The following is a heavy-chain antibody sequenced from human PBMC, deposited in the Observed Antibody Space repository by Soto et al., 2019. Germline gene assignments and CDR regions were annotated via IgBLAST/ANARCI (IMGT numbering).Heavy chain of an antibody. V-gene: IGHV3-23*01. CDR1: GFTFSSYA. Sequence: EVQLLESGGGLVQPGGSLRLSCAASGFTFSSYAMSWVRQAPGKGRKWISSISGSGTSTYYADSVKGRFTISRDNSKNTMYLQMNSLRAEDTALYFCAKENTPDYGDYVDYWGQGTLVTVSS. D-gene: IGHD4-17*01. CDR3: AKENTPDYGDYVDY. J-gene: IGHJ4*02. CDR2: ISGSGTST.